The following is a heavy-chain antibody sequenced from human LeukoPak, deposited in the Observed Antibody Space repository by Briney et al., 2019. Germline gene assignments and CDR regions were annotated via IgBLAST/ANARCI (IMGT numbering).Heavy chain of an antibody. CDR3: ARGSNGFLEWLLFDY. Sequence: PSETLSLTCTVSGYSISSGYYWGWIRQPPGKGLEWIGSIYHSGSTYYNPSLKSRVTISVDTSKNQFSLKLSSVTAADTAVYYCARGSNGFLEWLLFDYWGQGTLVTVSS. D-gene: IGHD3-3*01. CDR2: IYHSGST. CDR1: GYSISSGYY. J-gene: IGHJ4*02. V-gene: IGHV4-38-2*02.